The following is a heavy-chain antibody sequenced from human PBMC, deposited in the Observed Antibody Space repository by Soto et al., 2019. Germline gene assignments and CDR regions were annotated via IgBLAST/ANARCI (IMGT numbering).Heavy chain of an antibody. D-gene: IGHD2-2*01. CDR2: ISYDGSNK. CDR3: AKDGPRYCISTSCPNGMDV. Sequence: QVQLVESGGGVVQPGRSLRLSCAASGFTFSSYGIHWVRQAPGKGLEWVAVISYDGSNKYYADSVKGRFTISRDNSKNTLYLQMNSLRAEDTAVYYCAKDGPRYCISTSCPNGMDVWGQGTTVTVSS. V-gene: IGHV3-30*18. J-gene: IGHJ6*02. CDR1: GFTFSSYG.